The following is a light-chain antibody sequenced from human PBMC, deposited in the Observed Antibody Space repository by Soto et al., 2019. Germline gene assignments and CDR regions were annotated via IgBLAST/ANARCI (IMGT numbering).Light chain of an antibody. CDR1: QSVLYSPNNKNY. Sequence: DIVMTQSPDSLAVSLGERATINCKCSQSVLYSPNNKNYLAWYQQKPGQPPKLLIYWASTRESGVPDRFSGSGSGTDFTLTISSLQAEDVAVYSCQQYYSTPLYTFGQGTKLDIK. CDR3: QQYYSTPLYT. J-gene: IGKJ2*01. V-gene: IGKV4-1*01. CDR2: WAS.